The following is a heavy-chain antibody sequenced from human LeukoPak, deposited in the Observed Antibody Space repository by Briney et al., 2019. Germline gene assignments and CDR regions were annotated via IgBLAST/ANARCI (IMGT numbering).Heavy chain of an antibody. J-gene: IGHJ4*02. D-gene: IGHD6-13*01. CDR2: IRYDGSNE. V-gene: IGHV3-30*02. CDR3: AKDGPHRLTQLQQLVLKYFYY. CDR1: GLTFGSYG. Sequence: GGSLRLSCSALGLTFGSYGMHWVRQAPGKGLEWVAFIRYDGSNEYYADSVKGRFTISRDNSKNTLYLQMKSLRAEDTAVYYCAKDGPHRLTQLQQLVLKYFYYWGQGTLVTVSS.